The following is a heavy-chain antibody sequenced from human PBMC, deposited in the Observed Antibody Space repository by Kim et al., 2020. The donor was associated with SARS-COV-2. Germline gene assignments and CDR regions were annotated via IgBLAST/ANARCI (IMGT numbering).Heavy chain of an antibody. Sequence: GGSLRLSCVASGLTLSNFAMNWVRQAPGKGLEWVSAISASGSSTYYADLAKGRFTVSRDNSKNTLSLQMNSLRAEDTALYYCAKAEASFAAAGTIDYWGQGALVTVSS. J-gene: IGHJ4*02. D-gene: IGHD6-13*01. V-gene: IGHV3-23*01. CDR1: GLTLSNFA. CDR3: AKAEASFAAAGTIDY. CDR2: ISASGSST.